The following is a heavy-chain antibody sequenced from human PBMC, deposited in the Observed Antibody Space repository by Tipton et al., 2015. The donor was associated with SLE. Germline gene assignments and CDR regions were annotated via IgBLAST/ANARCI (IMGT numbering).Heavy chain of an antibody. CDR1: GGSFSGYY. V-gene: IGHV4-34*01. CDR2: INHSGST. Sequence: KPSETLSLTCAVYGGSFSGYYWSWIRQPPGKGLEWIGEINHSGSTDFNPSLKSRVTISVDTSKNQLSLKLSSVTAADTAVYYCARVRVGATTGVDYWGQGTLVTVSS. J-gene: IGHJ4*02. CDR3: ARVRVGATTGVDY. D-gene: IGHD1-26*01.